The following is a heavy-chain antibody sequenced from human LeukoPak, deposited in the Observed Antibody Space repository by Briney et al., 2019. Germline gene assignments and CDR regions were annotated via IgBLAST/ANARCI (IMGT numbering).Heavy chain of an antibody. J-gene: IGHJ4*02. Sequence: PGGSLRLSCAASGFTFDDYGMHWVRQAPGKGLEWVSAISGSGGSTYYADSVKGRFTISRDNSKNTLYLQMNSLRAEDTAVYFCAKGAYFDFWSGYYTHFWGQGTLVTVSS. D-gene: IGHD3-3*01. V-gene: IGHV3-23*01. CDR2: ISGSGGST. CDR1: GFTFDDYG. CDR3: AKGAYFDFWSGYYTHF.